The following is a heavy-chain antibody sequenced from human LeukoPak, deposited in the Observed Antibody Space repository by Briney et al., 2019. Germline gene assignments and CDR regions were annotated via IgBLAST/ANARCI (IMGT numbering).Heavy chain of an antibody. CDR3: ARARESDSSAYYFHFDY. J-gene: IGHJ4*02. CDR2: SSSSSSTI. V-gene: IGHV3-48*01. D-gene: IGHD3-22*01. CDR1: GFSFSSYS. Sequence: GGSLRLSCAASGFSFSSYSMSWVRQAPGKGLEWISYSSSSSSTIYYADSVKGRFTISRDNAKNSLNLQMNSLRAEDTAVYYCARARESDSSAYYFHFDYWGQGTLVTVSS.